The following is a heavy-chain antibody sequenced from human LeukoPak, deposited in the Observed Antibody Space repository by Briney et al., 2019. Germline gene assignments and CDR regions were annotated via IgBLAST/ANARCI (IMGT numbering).Heavy chain of an antibody. J-gene: IGHJ4*02. Sequence: ASVKVSCKASGGTFSSYAISWVRQAPGQGLEWMGGIIPIFGTANYAQKFQGRVTITADESTSTAYMELSSLRSEDTAVYYCARGYDFWSGYYNYWGQGTLVTVSS. D-gene: IGHD3-3*01. V-gene: IGHV1-69*13. CDR1: GGTFSSYA. CDR3: ARGYDFWSGYYNY. CDR2: IIPIFGTA.